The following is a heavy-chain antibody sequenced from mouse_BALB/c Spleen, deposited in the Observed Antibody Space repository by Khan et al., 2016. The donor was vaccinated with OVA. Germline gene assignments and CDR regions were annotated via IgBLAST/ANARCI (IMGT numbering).Heavy chain of an antibody. CDR1: GFTFSRYA. D-gene: IGHD2-1*01. CDR2: ISSGGSYT. Sequence: EVELVESGGGLVKPGGSLKLSCAASGFTFSRYAMSWVRQTPEKRLEWVATISSGGSYTYYPDSVKGRFTISRDNAKNTLYLQMSSLRSEETAMYCCARQGGNYYGPFDYWGQGTTLTVSS. J-gene: IGHJ2*01. CDR3: ARQGGNYYGPFDY. V-gene: IGHV5-9-3*01.